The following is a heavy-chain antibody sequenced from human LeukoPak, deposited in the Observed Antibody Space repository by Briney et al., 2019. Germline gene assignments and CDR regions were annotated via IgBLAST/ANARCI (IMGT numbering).Heavy chain of an antibody. J-gene: IGHJ6*03. CDR1: GGSFSGYY. D-gene: IGHD1-26*01. CDR3: ARGDVGATTSYYYFYMDV. CDR2: INHSGST. V-gene: IGHV4-34*01. Sequence: PSETLSLTCAVYGGSFSGYYWSWIRQPPGKGLEWIGEINHSGSTNYNPSLKSRVTISVDTSKNQFSLKLSSVTAADTAVYFCARGDVGATTSYYYFYMDVWAKGTTVTVSS.